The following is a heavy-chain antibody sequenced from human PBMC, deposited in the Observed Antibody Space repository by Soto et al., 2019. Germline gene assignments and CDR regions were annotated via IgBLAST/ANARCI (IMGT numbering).Heavy chain of an antibody. Sequence: QVQLVQSGAEVKKPGASVKVSCKASGYTFTSYDINWVRQATGQGLEWMGWMNPNSGNTGYAQKFQGRVTMTRNTSISTAYMELSSLRSEDTAVYYCARNYYSYDILTAKLDYYYYYMDVWGKGTTVTVSS. V-gene: IGHV1-8*01. J-gene: IGHJ6*03. D-gene: IGHD3-9*01. CDR1: GYTFTSYD. CDR3: ARNYYSYDILTAKLDYYYYYMDV. CDR2: MNPNSGNT.